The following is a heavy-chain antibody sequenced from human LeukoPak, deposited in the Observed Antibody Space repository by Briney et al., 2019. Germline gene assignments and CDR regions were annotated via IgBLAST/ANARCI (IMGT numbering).Heavy chain of an antibody. CDR3: ARTTMVRGTYYMDV. Sequence: SETLSLTCAVYGGSFSGYYWSWIRQPPGKGLEWIGEINHSGSTNYNPSLKSRVTISVDTSKNQFSLKMRSVTAADTAVYYCARTTMVRGTYYMDVWGKGTTVTISS. CDR2: INHSGST. V-gene: IGHV4-34*01. J-gene: IGHJ6*03. D-gene: IGHD3-10*01. CDR1: GGSFSGYY.